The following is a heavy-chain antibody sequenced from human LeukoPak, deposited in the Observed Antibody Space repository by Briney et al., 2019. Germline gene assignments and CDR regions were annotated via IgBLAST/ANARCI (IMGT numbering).Heavy chain of an antibody. CDR3: VKGGDGSNFGDH. J-gene: IGHJ4*02. D-gene: IGHD5-24*01. CDR2: IWSDARKT. CDR1: GFSFSNFG. V-gene: IGHV3-33*06. Sequence: GGSLRLSCAASGFSFSNFGMHWVRQTPGKGLGWVALIWSDARKTHYADSVMGRFTISRDNSENKLYLHMNSLRVEDTDVYYCVKGGDGSNFGDHWGQGNRVTVSS.